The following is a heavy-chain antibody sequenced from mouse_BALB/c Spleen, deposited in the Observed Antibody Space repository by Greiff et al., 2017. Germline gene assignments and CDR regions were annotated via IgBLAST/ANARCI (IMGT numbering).Heavy chain of an antibody. D-gene: IGHD2-2*01. CDR2: IAPGSGST. CDR3: ACGYTPYYAMDY. Sequence: DLVKPGASVKLSCKASGYTFTSYWINWIKQRPGQGLEWIGRIAPGSGSTYYNEMFKGKATLTVDTSSSTAYIQLSSLSSEDSAVFVCACGYTPYYAMDYWGQGTTVTVSS. V-gene: IGHV1S41*01. J-gene: IGHJ4*01. CDR1: GYTFTSYW.